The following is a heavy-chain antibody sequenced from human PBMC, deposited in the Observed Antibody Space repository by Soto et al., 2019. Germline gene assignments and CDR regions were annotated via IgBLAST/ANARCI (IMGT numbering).Heavy chain of an antibody. J-gene: IGHJ6*02. D-gene: IGHD2-21*02. CDR1: GGAFTNYS. Sequence: ASVKVSCKVSGGAFTNYSLNWVRHSPGQGLEWLGGIIPLHNTSNYSLKFVGRLSVTADISSSTVYMHLSGLTSDDTAVYYCAKSNYGGDDYFQYGLDVWGQGTTVTVSS. CDR2: IIPLHNTS. V-gene: IGHV1-69*08. CDR3: AKSNYGGDDYFQYGLDV.